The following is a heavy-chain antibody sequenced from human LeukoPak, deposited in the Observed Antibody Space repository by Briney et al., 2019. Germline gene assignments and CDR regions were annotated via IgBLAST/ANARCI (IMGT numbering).Heavy chain of an antibody. Sequence: PGGSLRLSCAASGFTFSSYWMTWVRQTPGKGLEWVANIKQDGIEIYYADSVKGRFTISRDNAKNSLYMQMNSLRAEDTAVYYFARVGEFLRSPYYYMDVWGTGTTVTVSS. CDR2: IKQDGIEI. D-gene: IGHD3-3*01. J-gene: IGHJ6*03. CDR1: GFTFSSYW. V-gene: IGHV3-7*01. CDR3: ARVGEFLRSPYYYMDV.